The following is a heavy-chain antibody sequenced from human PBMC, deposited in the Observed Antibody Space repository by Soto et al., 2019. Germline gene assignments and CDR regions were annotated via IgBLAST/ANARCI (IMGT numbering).Heavy chain of an antibody. V-gene: IGHV3-33*01. CDR3: ARDIFPDVDIYAMDV. J-gene: IGHJ6*02. D-gene: IGHD3-3*02. CDR2: IWNDGSNK. Sequence: TGGSLRLSCAASGFTFRDHAMHWVRQAPGKGREWLAIIWNDGSNKFYAGSVQGRFTISRDNSKNTVYLQMNTLSAEDTAVYYCARDIFPDVDIYAMDVWGQGTTVTVSS. CDR1: GFTFRDHA.